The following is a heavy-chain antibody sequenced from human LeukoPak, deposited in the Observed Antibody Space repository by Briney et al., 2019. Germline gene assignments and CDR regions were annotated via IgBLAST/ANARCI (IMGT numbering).Heavy chain of an antibody. CDR2: ISAYNGNT. D-gene: IGHD3-22*01. Sequence: ASVKVSCKASGYTFTSYGISWVRQAPGQGLEWMGWISAYNGNTNYAQKLQGRVTMTTDTSTSTAYMELRSLRSDDTAVYYCARDDGSRYYDSSGHSGYWGQGTLVTVSS. CDR3: ARDDGSRYYDSSGHSGY. CDR1: GYTFTSYG. V-gene: IGHV1-18*01. J-gene: IGHJ4*02.